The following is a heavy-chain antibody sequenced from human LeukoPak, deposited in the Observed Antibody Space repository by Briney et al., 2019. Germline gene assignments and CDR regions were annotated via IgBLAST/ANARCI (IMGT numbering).Heavy chain of an antibody. J-gene: IGHJ5*02. D-gene: IGHD6-13*01. CDR3: AQSLGSSNWIGNWFDP. CDR2: IYYTGRT. Sequence: SETLSLTCTVSGGSLSSSSHSWGWIRQPPGKGLEWSGSIYYTGRTYYNPSLKSRVTISVDTSNNQFSLKLSSVTAADTAVYYCAQSLGSSNWIGNWFDPWGQGTLVTASS. CDR1: GGSLSSSSHS. V-gene: IGHV4-39*01.